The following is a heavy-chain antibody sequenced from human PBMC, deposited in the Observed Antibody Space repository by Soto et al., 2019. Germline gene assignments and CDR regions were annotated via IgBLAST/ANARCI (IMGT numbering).Heavy chain of an antibody. Sequence: ESGGGVVQPGRSLRLSCAASGFTFSSYAMHWVRQAPGKGLEWVAVISYDGSNKYYADSVKGRFTISRDNSKNTLYLQMNSLRAEDTAVYYCAREGPLSRYYFDYWGQGTLVTVSS. CDR3: AREGPLSRYYFDY. CDR2: ISYDGSNK. CDR1: GFTFSSYA. J-gene: IGHJ4*02. D-gene: IGHD6-13*01. V-gene: IGHV3-30-3*01.